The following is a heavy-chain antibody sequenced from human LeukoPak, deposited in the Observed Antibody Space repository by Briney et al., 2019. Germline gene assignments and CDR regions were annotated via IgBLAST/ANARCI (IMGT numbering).Heavy chain of an antibody. V-gene: IGHV3-23*01. D-gene: IGHD2-15*01. J-gene: IGHJ4*02. CDR1: GFTFSSYA. Sequence: PGGSLRLSCTASGFTFSSYAMSWVRQAPGKGLEWVSALSGSGGNTYYADSVKGRFTISRDNSKNTVYLQMNNLRAEDTAVYYCVRGWDYWGQGTLVTVSS. CDR2: LSGSGGNT. CDR3: VRGWDY.